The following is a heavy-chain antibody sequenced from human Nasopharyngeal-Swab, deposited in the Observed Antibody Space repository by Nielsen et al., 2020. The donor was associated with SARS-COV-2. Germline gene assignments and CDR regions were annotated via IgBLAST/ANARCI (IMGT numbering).Heavy chain of an antibody. CDR2: INSDGSST. J-gene: IGHJ4*02. D-gene: IGHD2-2*01. CDR3: AAAAKGY. CDR1: GFTFSTYL. V-gene: IGHV3-74*01. Sequence: GESLTISCAASGFTFSTYLMHWVRQAPGKGLVWVSRINSDGSSTNYADSVKGRFTISRDNAKNTLCLQMNSLRAEDTAVYYCAAAAKGYWGQGTLVTVSS.